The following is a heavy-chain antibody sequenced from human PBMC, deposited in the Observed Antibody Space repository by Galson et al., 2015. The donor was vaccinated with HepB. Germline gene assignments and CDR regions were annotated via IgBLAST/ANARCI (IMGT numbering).Heavy chain of an antibody. J-gene: IGHJ6*02. CDR1: GYTFTSCG. CDR2: ISAYNGNT. D-gene: IGHD6-6*01. V-gene: IGHV1-18*01. CDR3: ARVGIAARNYYYGMDV. Sequence: SVKVSCKASGYTFTSCGISWVRQAPGQGLEWMGWISAYNGNTNYAQKLQGRVTMTTDTSTSTAYMELRSLRSDDTAVYYCARVGIAARNYYYGMDVWGQGTTVTVSS.